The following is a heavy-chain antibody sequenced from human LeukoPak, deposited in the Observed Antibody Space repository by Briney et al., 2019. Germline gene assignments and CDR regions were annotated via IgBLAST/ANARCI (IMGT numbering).Heavy chain of an antibody. CDR2: TSFDGSNK. V-gene: IGHV3-30*18. CDR1: GFTFNSFG. CDR3: AKDKGIYYYGMDV. D-gene: IGHD6-13*01. J-gene: IGHJ6*02. Sequence: PGRSLRLSCAASGFTFNSFGMHWVRQTPGKGPEWVAVTSFDGSNKYYADSVKGRFTISRDNSKNTLYLQMNSLRAEDTAVYFCAKDKGIYYYGMDVWGRGTTVTVSS.